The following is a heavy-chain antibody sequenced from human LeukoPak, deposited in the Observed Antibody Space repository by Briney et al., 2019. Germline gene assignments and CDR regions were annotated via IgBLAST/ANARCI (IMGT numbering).Heavy chain of an antibody. V-gene: IGHV3-33*01. J-gene: IGHJ4*02. CDR3: ARAGGVATILFDY. CDR1: GFTFSSYG. Sequence: GGSLRLSCAASGFTFSSYGMHWVRQAPGKGLEWVAVIWYDGSNKYYADSVKGRFTISRDNSKNTLYLQMNSLRAEDTAVYYCARAGGVATILFDYWGQGTLVTVSA. CDR2: IWYDGSNK. D-gene: IGHD5-12*01.